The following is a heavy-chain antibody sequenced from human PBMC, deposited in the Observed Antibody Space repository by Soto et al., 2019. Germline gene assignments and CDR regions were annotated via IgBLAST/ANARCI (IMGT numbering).Heavy chain of an antibody. CDR1: GGSISSYY. CDR2: IYYSGST. V-gene: IGHV4-59*01. J-gene: IGHJ6*02. D-gene: IGHD5-12*01. CDR3: ARERYSGYDSALGSYYYYGMDV. Sequence: PSETLSLTCTVSGGSISSYYWSWIRQPPGKGLEWIGYIYYSGSTNYNPSLKSRVTISVDTSKNQFSLKLSSVTAADTAVYYCARERYSGYDSALGSYYYYGMDVWGQGTTVTV.